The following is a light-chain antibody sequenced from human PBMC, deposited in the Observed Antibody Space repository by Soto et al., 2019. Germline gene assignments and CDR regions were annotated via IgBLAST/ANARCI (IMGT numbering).Light chain of an antibody. V-gene: IGLV1-40*01. CDR1: SSNIGAPYG. CDR3: QSYDSSLNGYV. CDR2: GDT. J-gene: IGLJ1*01. Sequence: QPVRTQPPSVSGAPGQRVTISCTGSSSNIGAPYGVHWYQQLPGTAPKLLLYGDTNRPSGVPDRFSGSKSGASASLAITGLQADDEADYYCQSYDSSLNGYVFGTGTKLTVL.